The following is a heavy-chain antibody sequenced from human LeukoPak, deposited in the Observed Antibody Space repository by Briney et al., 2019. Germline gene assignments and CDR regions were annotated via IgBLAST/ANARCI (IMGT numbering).Heavy chain of an antibody. D-gene: IGHD3-3*01. Sequence: GGSLRLSCAASGFTFRFYTMTWVRQAPGKGLEWVSSINNIGDKTFYADSVRGRFTISRDNSETTLFLQMSGLRADDTAVCYCAKDRRSGPPDAFDIWGPGTVVTVSS. V-gene: IGHV3-23*01. CDR3: AKDRRSGPPDAFDI. CDR2: INNIGDKT. CDR1: GFTFRFYT. J-gene: IGHJ3*02.